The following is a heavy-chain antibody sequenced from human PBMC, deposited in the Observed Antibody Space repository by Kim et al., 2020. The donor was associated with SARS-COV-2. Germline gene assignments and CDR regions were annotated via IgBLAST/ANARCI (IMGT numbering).Heavy chain of an antibody. D-gene: IGHD6-13*01. CDR2: INPNSGGT. CDR3: ARSPPIGYSSSWYLDY. Sequence: ASVKVSCKASGYTFTGYYMHWVRQAPGQGLEWMGWINPNSGGTNYAQKFQGWVTMTRDTSISTAYMELSRLRSDDTAVYYCARSPPIGYSSSWYLDYWGQGTLVTVSS. J-gene: IGHJ4*02. CDR1: GYTFTGYY. V-gene: IGHV1-2*04.